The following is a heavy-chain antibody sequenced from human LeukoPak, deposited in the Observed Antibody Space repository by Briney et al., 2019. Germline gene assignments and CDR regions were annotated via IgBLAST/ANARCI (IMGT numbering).Heavy chain of an antibody. V-gene: IGHV4-59*01. CDR3: ARVVITTGYYFDY. J-gene: IGHJ4*02. D-gene: IGHD3-22*01. CDR1: GGSISSYY. Sequence: SETLSLTCTVSGGSISSYYWSWIRQPPGKGLEWIGYISYRGSANYNPSLKSRVTISVDTSKNQFSLKLSSVTAADTAVYYCARVVITTGYYFDYWGQGTLVTVSS. CDR2: ISYRGSA.